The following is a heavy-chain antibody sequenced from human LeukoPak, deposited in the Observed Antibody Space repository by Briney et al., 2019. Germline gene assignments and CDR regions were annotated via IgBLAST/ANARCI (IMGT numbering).Heavy chain of an antibody. Sequence: SEALSLTCTVSGGSISSGSYYWSWIRQPAGKGLEWIGRIYTSGSTNYNPSLKSRVTMSVDTSKNQFSLKLSSVTAADTAVYYCARDRGSYASMFDYWGQGTLVTVSS. CDR2: IYTSGST. J-gene: IGHJ4*02. CDR1: GGSISSGSYY. D-gene: IGHD3-16*01. CDR3: ARDRGSYASMFDY. V-gene: IGHV4-61*02.